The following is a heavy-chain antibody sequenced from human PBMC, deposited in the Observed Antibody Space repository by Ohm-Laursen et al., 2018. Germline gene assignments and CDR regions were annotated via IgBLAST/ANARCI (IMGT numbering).Heavy chain of an antibody. J-gene: IGHJ5*02. D-gene: IGHD6-6*01. CDR2: IIPILGIA. Sequence: SSVKVSCNASGGTFSSYAISWVRQAPGQGLEWMGRIIPILGIANYAQKFQGRVTITADKSTSTAYMELSSLRSEDTAVYYCARSSIVARNNWFDPWGQGTLVTVSS. CDR3: ARSSIVARNNWFDP. CDR1: GGTFSSYA. V-gene: IGHV1-69*04.